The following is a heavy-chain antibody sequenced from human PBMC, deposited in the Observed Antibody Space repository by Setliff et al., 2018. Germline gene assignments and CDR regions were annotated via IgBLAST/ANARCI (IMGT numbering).Heavy chain of an antibody. CDR3: ARGFDVCGGGACYTDGPYYFDY. D-gene: IGHD2-21*02. CDR1: GESFSGHY. V-gene: IGHV4-34*01. J-gene: IGHJ4*02. CDR2: INHSGST. Sequence: ETLSLTCAVCGESFSGHYWSWIRQPPGKGLEWIGEINHSGSTNYNPSLKSRVTISVDTSKNQFSLKLSSVAAADTAVYYCARGFDVCGGGACYTDGPYYFDYWGLGTLVTVSS.